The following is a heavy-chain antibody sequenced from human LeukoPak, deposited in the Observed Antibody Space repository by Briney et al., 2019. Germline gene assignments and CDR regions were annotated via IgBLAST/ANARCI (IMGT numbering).Heavy chain of an antibody. D-gene: IGHD3-10*01. CDR3: ASSGITMVRGVIT. J-gene: IGHJ5*02. V-gene: IGHV4-61*02. CDR2: IYTSGST. CDR1: GGSISSGSYY. Sequence: PSQTLSLTCTVSGGSISSGSYYWSWIRQPAGKGLEWIGRIYTSGSTNYNPSLKSRVTISVDTSKNQFSLKLSSVTAADTAVYYCASSGITMVRGVITWGQGTLVTVSS.